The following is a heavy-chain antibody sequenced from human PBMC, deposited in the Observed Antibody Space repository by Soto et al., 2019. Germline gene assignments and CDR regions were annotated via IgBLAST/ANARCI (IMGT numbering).Heavy chain of an antibody. V-gene: IGHV4-39*01. J-gene: IGHJ4*02. CDR1: GASIGSNRYY. CDR3: ARRPAGGLFDF. Sequence: QLQLQESGPGLVRPSETLSLTCSVSGASIGSNRYYWDWIRQAPGKVLEGIGTVYYTEDTFYNPSLRRRVTMSVDTSRNQFSVTLRSVTAADTGVYYCARRPAGGLFDFWGQGTLVAVSS. CDR2: VYYTEDT.